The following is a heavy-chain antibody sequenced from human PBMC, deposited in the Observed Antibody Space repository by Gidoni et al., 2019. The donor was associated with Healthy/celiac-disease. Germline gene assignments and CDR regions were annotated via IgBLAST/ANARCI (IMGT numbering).Heavy chain of an antibody. J-gene: IGHJ5*02. CDR2: INHSGST. Sequence: QLQLQQWGAGLLEPSATLSLTCAVDGGSFSGYSWRWIRQPPGKGLEWIGEINHSGSTNYNPALKSRVTISVDTSKNQFSLELSSVTAADTAVYYCARGRTYYDILTGHTINWFDPWGQGTLVTVSS. CDR1: GGSFSGYS. D-gene: IGHD3-9*01. V-gene: IGHV4-34*01. CDR3: ARGRTYYDILTGHTINWFDP.